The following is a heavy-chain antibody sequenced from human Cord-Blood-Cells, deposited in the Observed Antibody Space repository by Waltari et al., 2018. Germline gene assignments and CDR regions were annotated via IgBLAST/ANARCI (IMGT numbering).Heavy chain of an antibody. Sequence: QVQLQESGPGLVKPSETLSLTCAVSGYSISSGYYWGWIRQPPGKGLEWIGSIYHSGRTYYNPSLKSRGTISVDTSKNQFSLKLGSVTAADTAVYYCARDEGETMVRGGSSFDYWGQGTLVTVSS. J-gene: IGHJ4*02. CDR1: GYSISSGYY. D-gene: IGHD3-10*01. CDR3: ARDEGETMVRGGSSFDY. CDR2: IYHSGRT. V-gene: IGHV4-38-2*02.